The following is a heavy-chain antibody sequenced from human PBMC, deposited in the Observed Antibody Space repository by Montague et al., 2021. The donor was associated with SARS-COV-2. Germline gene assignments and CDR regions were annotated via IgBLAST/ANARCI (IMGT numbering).Heavy chain of an antibody. D-gene: IGHD2-2*01. J-gene: IGHJ6*03. Sequence: SETLSLTCTVSGGSISSNNCCWIWQPPGKGLERICYGYYCGSTNYNSSXXSRVTITVDTSKSQFSLRLNSVTAADTAVCYCARHPPAYRYFYYLDVWGKGTTVTVSS. CDR2: GYYCGST. CDR3: ARHPPAYRYFYYLDV. CDR1: GGSISSNN. V-gene: IGHV4-59*01.